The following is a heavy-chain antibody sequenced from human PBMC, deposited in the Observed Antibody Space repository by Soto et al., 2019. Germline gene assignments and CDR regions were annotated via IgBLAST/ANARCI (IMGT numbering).Heavy chain of an antibody. V-gene: IGHV6-1*01. Sequence: XQTLSLTCAICGGSVSSNSAAWNWVRQSPSRGLEWLGRTYYRSKWKTDYAVSVRGRITINPDTSKNQFSLQLNSVTPGDTAVYYCARGDVIDIWGRGTMVTVS. CDR2: TYYRSKWKT. J-gene: IGHJ3*02. CDR3: ARGDVIDI. CDR1: GGSVSSNSAA.